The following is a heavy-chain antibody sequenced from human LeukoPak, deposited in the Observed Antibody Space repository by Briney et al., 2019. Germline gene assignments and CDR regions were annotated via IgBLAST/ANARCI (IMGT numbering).Heavy chain of an antibody. Sequence: GGSLRLSCAASGFTFSSYSMNWVRQAPGKGLEWVSSISSSSSYIYYADSVKGRFTISRDNAKNSLYLQMNSLRAEDTAVYYCAREPVGVGATGGYWGQGTLVTVSS. V-gene: IGHV3-21*01. CDR3: AREPVGVGATGGY. CDR2: ISSSSSYI. CDR1: GFTFSSYS. J-gene: IGHJ4*02. D-gene: IGHD1-26*01.